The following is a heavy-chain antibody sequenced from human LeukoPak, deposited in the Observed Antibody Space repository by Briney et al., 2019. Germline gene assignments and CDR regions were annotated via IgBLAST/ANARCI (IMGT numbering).Heavy chain of an antibody. V-gene: IGHV6-1*01. J-gene: IGHJ4*02. CDR3: ARDLPNYYDSSGYYTNTFDY. Sequence: SQTLSLTCAISRDSVSSNSAAWNWIRQSPSRGLEWLGRTYYRSKWYNDYAVSVKSRISINPDTSKNQFSLQLNSVTPEDTAVYYCARDLPNYYDSSGYYTNTFDYWGQGTLVTVSS. CDR1: RDSVSSNSAA. CDR2: TYYRSKWYN. D-gene: IGHD3-22*01.